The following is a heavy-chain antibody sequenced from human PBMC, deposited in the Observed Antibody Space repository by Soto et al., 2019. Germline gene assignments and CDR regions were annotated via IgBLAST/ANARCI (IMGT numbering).Heavy chain of an antibody. D-gene: IGHD5-12*01. Sequence: PGESLKISCKSSGYSFSIYWITWVRQMPGKGLEWMGMIDPSDSYTSYSPSFQGHVTISTDKSLSIAYLQWSSLKASDTAMYYCARHSRATIGVGWFDPWGQGTLVTVSS. CDR1: GYSFSIYW. V-gene: IGHV5-10-1*01. CDR3: ARHSRATIGVGWFDP. J-gene: IGHJ5*02. CDR2: IDPSDSYT.